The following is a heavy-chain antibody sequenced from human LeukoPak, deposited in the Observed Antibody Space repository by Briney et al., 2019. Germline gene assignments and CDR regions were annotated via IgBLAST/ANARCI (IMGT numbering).Heavy chain of an antibody. CDR1: GGTFSSYA. J-gene: IGHJ3*02. D-gene: IGHD3-22*01. CDR3: ARERDSSSYAFDI. Sequence: SVKVSCKASGGTFSSYAISWVRQAPGQGLEWMGGIIPIFGTANYAQKFQGRVTITTDESTSTAYMELSSLRSEDTAVYYCARERDSSSYAFDIWGQGTMVTVSS. CDR2: IIPIFGTA. V-gene: IGHV1-69*05.